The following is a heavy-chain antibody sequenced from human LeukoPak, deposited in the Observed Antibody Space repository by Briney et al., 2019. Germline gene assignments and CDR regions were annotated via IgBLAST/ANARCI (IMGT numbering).Heavy chain of an antibody. CDR2: ISGSGGRA. J-gene: IGHJ2*01. CDR1: GFTFISHA. D-gene: IGHD5-12*01. V-gene: IGHV3-23*01. CDR3: ASNGIVATIDFDY. Sequence: GSLRLSCAASGFTFISHAMSWVRQAPGKGLEWGSAISGSGGRAYYADSVKGRFTISRDNSKNTLYLQMNSLRAEDTAVHYCASNGIVATIDFDYWGRGTLVTVSS.